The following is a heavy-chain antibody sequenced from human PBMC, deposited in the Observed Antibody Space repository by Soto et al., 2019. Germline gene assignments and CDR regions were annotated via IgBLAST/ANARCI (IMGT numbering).Heavy chain of an antibody. D-gene: IGHD6-6*01. CDR1: GFTFSSYA. V-gene: IGHV3-23*01. Sequence: PGWSMRLSCAASGFTFSSYAMSWVRQAPGKGLEWVSAISGSGGSTYYADSVKGRFTISRDNSKNTLYLQMNSLRAEDTAVYYCARVSRYSSSSSWLRSYMDVWGKGTTVTVSS. J-gene: IGHJ6*03. CDR3: ARVSRYSSSSSWLRSYMDV. CDR2: ISGSGGST.